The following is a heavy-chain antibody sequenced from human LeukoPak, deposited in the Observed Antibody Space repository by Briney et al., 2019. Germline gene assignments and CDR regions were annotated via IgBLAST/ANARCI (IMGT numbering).Heavy chain of an antibody. CDR2: TIPILGIG. Sequence: SVKVSCKASGCTFSSYAISWVRQAAGQGLEWMGRTIPILGIGNYARKFQGRVTITADKSTSTASMALSSLRSEDPAVYYFARIGDSSGYGSERFDYWGQGTLVNVSS. CDR3: ARIGDSSGYGSERFDY. J-gene: IGHJ4*02. V-gene: IGHV1-69*04. CDR1: GCTFSSYA. D-gene: IGHD3-22*01.